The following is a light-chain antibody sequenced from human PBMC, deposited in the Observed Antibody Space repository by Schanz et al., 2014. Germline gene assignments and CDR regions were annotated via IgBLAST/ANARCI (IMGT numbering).Light chain of an antibody. V-gene: IGLV2-8*01. CDR1: SRDIGKYNY. CDR3: AAWDDSLNGWV. CDR2: DVT. Sequence: QSVLTQPPSASGSPGQSVTISCTGTSRDIGKYNYVSWYQQHPGKAPKLLIYDVTERPSGVPDRFSGSKSGDTASLTVSGLQAEDEADYYCAAWDDSLNGWVFGGGTKLTVL. J-gene: IGLJ3*02.